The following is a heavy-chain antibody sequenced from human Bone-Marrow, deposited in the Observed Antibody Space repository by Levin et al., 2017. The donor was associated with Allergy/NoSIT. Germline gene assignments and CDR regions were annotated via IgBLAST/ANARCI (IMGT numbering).Heavy chain of an antibody. V-gene: IGHV4-39*07. CDR2: VFQSGST. D-gene: IGHD6-19*01. CDR3: ARSLAVAGNRFDF. Sequence: SQTLSLTCTVSGHSIRSGYYYWDWIRQSPGRGLEWIGNVFQSGSTSSNPSLQSRVPISVDKSKNQFSLDLTSVTAADTAFYYCARSLAVAGNRFDFWGQGVLVTVSS. CDR1: GHSIRSGYYY. J-gene: IGHJ4*02.